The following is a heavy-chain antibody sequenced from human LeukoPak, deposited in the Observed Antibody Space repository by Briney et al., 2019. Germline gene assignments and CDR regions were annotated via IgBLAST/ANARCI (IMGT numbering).Heavy chain of an antibody. CDR1: GGSISSSNW. Sequence: SETLSLTCAVSGGSISSSNWWSWVRQPPGKGLEWIGEIYHSGSTNYNPSLKSRVTISVDKSKNQFSLKLSSVTAADTAVYYCARVDYYDILTGYFLWGQGTLVTVSS. J-gene: IGHJ4*02. CDR2: IYHSGST. V-gene: IGHV4-4*02. CDR3: ARVDYYDILTGYFL. D-gene: IGHD3-9*01.